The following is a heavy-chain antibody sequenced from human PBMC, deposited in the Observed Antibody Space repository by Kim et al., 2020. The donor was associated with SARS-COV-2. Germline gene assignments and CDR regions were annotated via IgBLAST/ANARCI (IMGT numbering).Heavy chain of an antibody. V-gene: IGHV1-18*01. Sequence: ASVKVSCKASGYTFTSYGISWVRQAPGQGLEWMGWISAYNGNTNYAQKLQGRVTMTTDTSTSTAYMELRSPRSDDTAVYYCATYYYGSGSYYPYYYYGMDVWGQGTTVTVSS. CDR3: ATYYYGSGSYYPYYYYGMDV. CDR1: GYTFTSYG. D-gene: IGHD3-10*01. J-gene: IGHJ6*02. CDR2: ISAYNGNT.